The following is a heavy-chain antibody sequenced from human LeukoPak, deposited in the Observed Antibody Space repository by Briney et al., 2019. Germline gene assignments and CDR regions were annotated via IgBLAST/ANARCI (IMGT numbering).Heavy chain of an antibody. CDR3: ARDPPLVPTTDDAFDI. CDR1: GGSFSGYY. CDR2: IYYSGST. D-gene: IGHD4-17*01. J-gene: IGHJ3*02. V-gene: IGHV4-59*01. Sequence: SETLSLTCAVYGGSFSGYYWSWIRQPPGKGLEWIGYIYYSGSTNYNPSLKSRVTISVDTSKNQFSLKLSSVTAADTAVYYCARDPPLVPTTDDAFDIWGQGTMVTVSS.